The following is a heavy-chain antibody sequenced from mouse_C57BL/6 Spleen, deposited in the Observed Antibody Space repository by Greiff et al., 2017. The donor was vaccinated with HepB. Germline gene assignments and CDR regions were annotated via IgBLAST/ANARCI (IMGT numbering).Heavy chain of an antibody. J-gene: IGHJ3*01. CDR2: IDPSDSYT. CDR1: GYTFTSYW. Sequence: VQLQQPGAELVKPGASVKLSCKASGYTFTSYWLQWVKQRPGQGLEWIGEIDPSDSYTNYNPKFKGKATLTVDTSSSTAYMQLSSLTSEDSAVYYCALKTAQALFAYWGQGTLVTVSA. D-gene: IGHD3-2*02. CDR3: ALKTAQALFAY. V-gene: IGHV1-50*01.